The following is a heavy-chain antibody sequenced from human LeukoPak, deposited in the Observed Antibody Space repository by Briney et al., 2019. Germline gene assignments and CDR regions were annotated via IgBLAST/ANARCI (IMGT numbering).Heavy chain of an antibody. CDR2: IYSGGSP. CDR1: GFTVSSNY. V-gene: IGHV3-53*01. Sequence: GGSLRLSCAASGFTVSSNYMSWVGQAPGKGLEWVSVIYSGGSPYYADSVKGRFTISRGNSKNTLYLQMNSLRAEDTAVYYCAREPSSMEYFDYWGQGTLVTVSS. J-gene: IGHJ4*02. D-gene: IGHD2/OR15-2a*01. CDR3: AREPSSMEYFDY.